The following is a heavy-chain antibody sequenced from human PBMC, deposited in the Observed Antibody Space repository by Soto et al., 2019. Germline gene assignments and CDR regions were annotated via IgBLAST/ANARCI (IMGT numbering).Heavy chain of an antibody. CDR1: GFIFSDYY. CDR2: ISSSGNTI. V-gene: IGHV3-11*01. Sequence: QVQLVESGGGLVKTGGSLRLACGASGFIFSDYYMRWVRQAPGKGLEWVAYISSSGNTIYYADSVKGRFTISRDNAKNSVFLQMNSLRAEDTALYFCAKMSSENYYDPVFSWGQGTLVTVSS. D-gene: IGHD3-22*01. J-gene: IGHJ4*02. CDR3: AKMSSENYYDPVFS.